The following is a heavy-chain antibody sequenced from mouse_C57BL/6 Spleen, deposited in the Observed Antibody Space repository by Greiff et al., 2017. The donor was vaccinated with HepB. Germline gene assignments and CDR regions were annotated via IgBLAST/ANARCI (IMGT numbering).Heavy chain of an antibody. CDR3: ARSGNYPAWFAY. Sequence: QVQLKQPGAELVKPGASVKLSCKASGYTFTSYWMHWVKQRPGRGLEWIGRIDPNSGGTKYNEKFKSKATLTVDKPSSTAYMQLSSLTSEDSAVYYCARSGNYPAWFAYWGQGTLVTVSA. V-gene: IGHV1-72*01. J-gene: IGHJ3*01. CDR1: GYTFTSYW. D-gene: IGHD2-1*01. CDR2: IDPNSGGT.